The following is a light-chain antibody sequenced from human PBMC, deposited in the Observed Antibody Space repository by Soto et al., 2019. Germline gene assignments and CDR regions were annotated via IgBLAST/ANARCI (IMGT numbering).Light chain of an antibody. J-gene: IGKJ2*01. CDR2: GAS. V-gene: IGKV1-5*01. CDR1: GRVGSS. Sequence: DIHLTQSPSSLSASVGDRVTMTCRASGRVGSSLAWYQKKAGEAPKLLFHGASTAAPDVPLRFSASGSGTELTLVIESLQAGDFGTFYCQQYAEYSTFGRGNRLEI. CDR3: QQYAEYST.